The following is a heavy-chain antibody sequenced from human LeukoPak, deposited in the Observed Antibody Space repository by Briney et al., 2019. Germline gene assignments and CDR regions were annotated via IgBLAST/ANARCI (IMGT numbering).Heavy chain of an antibody. CDR2: IHHSGST. D-gene: IGHD2-15*01. CDR3: ARVKRIVVVVAATPRHAFDI. CDR1: GGSFSGYY. J-gene: IGHJ3*02. V-gene: IGHV4-34*01. Sequence: PSETLSLTCAVYGGSFSGYYWSWIRQPPGKGLEWIGEIHHSGSTNYNPSLKSRVTISVDTSKNQFSLKLSSVTAADTAVYYCARVKRIVVVVAATPRHAFDIWGQGTMVTVSS.